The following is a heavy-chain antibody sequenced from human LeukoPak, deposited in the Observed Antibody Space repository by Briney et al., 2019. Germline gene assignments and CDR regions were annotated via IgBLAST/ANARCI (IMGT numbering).Heavy chain of an antibody. CDR1: GYTFTGYY. J-gene: IGHJ2*01. V-gene: IGHV1-69*06. Sequence: SVKVSCTASGYTFTGYYMHWVRQAPGQGLEWMGGIIPIFGTANYAQKFQGRVTMTEDTSTDTAYMELSSLRSEDTAVYYCATNRRYSYDSSGYYYPGYFDLWGRGTLVTVSS. D-gene: IGHD3-22*01. CDR3: ATNRRYSYDSSGYYYPGYFDL. CDR2: IIPIFGTA.